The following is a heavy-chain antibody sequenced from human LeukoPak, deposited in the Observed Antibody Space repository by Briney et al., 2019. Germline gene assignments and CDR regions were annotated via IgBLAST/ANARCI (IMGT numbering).Heavy chain of an antibody. V-gene: IGHV4-34*01. CDR2: INHSGST. Sequence: SETLSLTCAVYGGSFSGYYWSWIRQPPGKGLEWIGEINHSGSTNYNPSLKSRVTISVDTSKNQFSLKLSSVTAADTAVYYCARRRAVATVTTRGGYYFDYWGQGTLVTVSS. D-gene: IGHD4-17*01. CDR3: ARRRAVATVTTRGGYYFDY. CDR1: GGSFSGYY. J-gene: IGHJ4*02.